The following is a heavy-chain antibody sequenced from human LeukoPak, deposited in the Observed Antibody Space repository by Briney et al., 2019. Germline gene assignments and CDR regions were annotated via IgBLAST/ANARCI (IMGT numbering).Heavy chain of an antibody. CDR3: TTGAGGSDDAFDM. J-gene: IGHJ3*02. Sequence: GGSLRLSCAASGFTFTSYAMSWVRQAPGKGLEWVGRVKSKTGGGTTDYAAPVKGRFTISRDDSKNTLYLQMNSLKTEDTAVYYCTTGAGGSDDAFDMWGQGTMVTVSS. D-gene: IGHD3-10*01. CDR2: VKSKTGGGTT. V-gene: IGHV3-15*01. CDR1: GFTFTSYA.